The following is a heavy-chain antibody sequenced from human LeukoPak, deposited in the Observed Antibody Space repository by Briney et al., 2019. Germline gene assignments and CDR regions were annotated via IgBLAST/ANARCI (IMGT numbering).Heavy chain of an antibody. Sequence: PSETLSLTCTVSGGSISSYYWSWIRQPPGKGLEWIGYIYYSGSTNYNPSLKSRVTISVDTSKNQFSLKLSSVTAADTAVYYCARRVDGWMDAFDIWGQGTMVTVSS. CDR2: IYYSGST. D-gene: IGHD6-19*01. CDR1: GGSISSYY. J-gene: IGHJ3*02. V-gene: IGHV4-59*08. CDR3: ARRVDGWMDAFDI.